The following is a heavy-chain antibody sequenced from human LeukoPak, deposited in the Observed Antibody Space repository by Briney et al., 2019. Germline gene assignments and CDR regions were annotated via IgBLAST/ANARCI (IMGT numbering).Heavy chain of an antibody. CDR3: ARGWGSGSLYFDY. CDR1: GFTFSDFQ. CDR2: INQGGSEK. Sequence: GGSLRLSCAASGFTFSDFQMTWVRQAPGKGLEWVANINQGGSEKYYADSVEGRFTISRDNAKNSLYLQMNSLGAGDTAVYYCARGWGSGSLYFDYWGQGTLVTVSS. J-gene: IGHJ4*02. V-gene: IGHV3-7*05. D-gene: IGHD3-10*01.